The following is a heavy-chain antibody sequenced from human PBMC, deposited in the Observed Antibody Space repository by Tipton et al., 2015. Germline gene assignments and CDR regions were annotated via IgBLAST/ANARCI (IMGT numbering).Heavy chain of an antibody. V-gene: IGHV3-7*01. CDR3: ARDVNGGYYDV. CDR2: IKNDGSNK. D-gene: IGHD3-10*01. Sequence: SLRLSCAASGFTFSRYWMSWVRQTPGKGLEWVGQIKNDGSNKYYLYSMEGRFSISRDNAKNSLYLQMNTLRAEDTGVYYCARDVNGGYYDVWGQGTTVTVSS. J-gene: IGHJ3*01. CDR1: GFTFSRYW.